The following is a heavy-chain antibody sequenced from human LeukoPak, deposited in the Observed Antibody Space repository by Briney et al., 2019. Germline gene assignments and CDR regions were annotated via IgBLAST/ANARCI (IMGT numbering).Heavy chain of an antibody. V-gene: IGHV3-23*01. J-gene: IGHJ4*02. D-gene: IGHD2-2*01. CDR2: ISGSGGST. CDR1: GFTFSSYA. Sequence: PGGSLRLSCAASGFTFSSYAMSWVRQAAGKGLEWVSAISGSGGSTYYADSVKGRFTISRDNSKNTLYLQMNSLRAEDTAVYYCAKDDIVVVPAAIISGFDYWGQGTLVTVSS. CDR3: AKDDIVVVPAAIISGFDY.